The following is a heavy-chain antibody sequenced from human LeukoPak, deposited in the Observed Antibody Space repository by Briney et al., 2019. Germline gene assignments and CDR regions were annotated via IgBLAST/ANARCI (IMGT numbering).Heavy chain of an antibody. CDR1: GFTFTTWW. J-gene: IGHJ3*01. CDR2: IKKDGSEI. V-gene: IGHV3-7*01. Sequence: GGSLRLSCTASGFTFTTWWMSWVRQASGKGPEWVANIKKDGSEIHYLDSVKGRFTISRDNARNSLYLQMNDLRVEDTAVYYCARTKAFDFWGQGTMVTVSS. CDR3: ARTKAFDF.